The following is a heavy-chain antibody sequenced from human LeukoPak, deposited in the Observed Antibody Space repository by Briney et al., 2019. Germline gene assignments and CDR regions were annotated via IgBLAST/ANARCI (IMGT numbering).Heavy chain of an antibody. V-gene: IGHV4-4*07. D-gene: IGHD1-26*01. CDR2: IYTSGST. Sequence: SETLSLTCTVSGGSISSYYWSWIRQPAGKGLEWIGRIYTSGSTNYNPSLKSRVTMSVDTSKNQFSLELSSVTAADTAVYYCARDRGLGAHNWFDPWGQGTLVTVSS. J-gene: IGHJ5*02. CDR3: ARDRGLGAHNWFDP. CDR1: GGSISSYY.